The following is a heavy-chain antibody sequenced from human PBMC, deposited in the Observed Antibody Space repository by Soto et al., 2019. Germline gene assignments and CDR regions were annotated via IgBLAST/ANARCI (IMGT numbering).Heavy chain of an antibody. CDR2: LGGSNSDT. CDR3: AKDRVDHNSVWDPFDI. J-gene: IGHJ3*02. V-gene: IGHV3-23*01. CDR1: GFTFSDYA. D-gene: IGHD2-15*01. Sequence: EEQLLQSGGGLVQPGGSLRLSCAASGFTFSDYAMSWVRQAPGKGLEWVSSLGGSNSDTHYAASVEGRFTVSRDNSKSTLFLQMQSLRVEDTAIYYCAKDRVDHNSVWDPFDIWGQGTLVTVSA.